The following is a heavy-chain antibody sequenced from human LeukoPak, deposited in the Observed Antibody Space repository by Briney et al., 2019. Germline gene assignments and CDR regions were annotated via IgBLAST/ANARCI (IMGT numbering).Heavy chain of an antibody. Sequence: SDTLSLTCTVSGGSISDHYWSWIRQPSGKGLEWIGRIYSSGSANYSPSLKSRVSMSVDTSNNYFSLNLTSVTAADTALYFCARDVRYASGWSTPESWGQGILVTVSS. CDR1: GGSISDHY. CDR3: ARDVRYASGWSTPES. J-gene: IGHJ5*02. V-gene: IGHV4-4*07. CDR2: IYSSGSA. D-gene: IGHD6-19*01.